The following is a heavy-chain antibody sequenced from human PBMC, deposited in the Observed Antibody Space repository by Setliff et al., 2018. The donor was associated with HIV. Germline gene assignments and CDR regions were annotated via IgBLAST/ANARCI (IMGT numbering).Heavy chain of an antibody. CDR3: ARSGYYYDSSGYSS. Sequence: PSETLSLTCTVSGGSISSSSYYWGWIRQPPGKGLEWIGSIYYSGSTYYNPSLKSRVTILVDPSNNQFSLRLSSVTAADTAVYYCARSGYYYDSSGYSSWGQGTLVTVSS. D-gene: IGHD3-22*01. CDR1: GGSISSSSYY. V-gene: IGHV4-39*07. CDR2: IYYSGST. J-gene: IGHJ4*02.